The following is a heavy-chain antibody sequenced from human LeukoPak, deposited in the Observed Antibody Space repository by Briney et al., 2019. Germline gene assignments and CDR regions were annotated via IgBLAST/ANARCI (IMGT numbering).Heavy chain of an antibody. Sequence: GRSLRLSCAASGFTFSSYGMHWVRQAPGKGLEWVAVISYDGSNKYYADSVKGRFTISRDNSKNTLYLQMNSLKAEDTAVYYCAKAFEDTFIHYWGQGTLVTVSS. CDR2: ISYDGSNK. J-gene: IGHJ4*02. D-gene: IGHD2-15*01. V-gene: IGHV3-30*18. CDR3: AKAFEDTFIHY. CDR1: GFTFSSYG.